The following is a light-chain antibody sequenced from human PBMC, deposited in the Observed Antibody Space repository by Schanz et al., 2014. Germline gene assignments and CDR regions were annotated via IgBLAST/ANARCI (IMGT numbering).Light chain of an antibody. CDR1: SSDVGGYSF. Sequence: QSALTQPPSASGSPGQSVTISCTGTSSDVGGYSFVSWYQQHPGKAPKLMIYEVSRRPSGVPDRFSGSKSGNTASLTVSGLQAEDEAEYYCSSYAGSNTVYVLGTGTKLTVL. V-gene: IGLV2-8*01. CDR3: SSYAGSNTVYV. CDR2: EVS. J-gene: IGLJ1*01.